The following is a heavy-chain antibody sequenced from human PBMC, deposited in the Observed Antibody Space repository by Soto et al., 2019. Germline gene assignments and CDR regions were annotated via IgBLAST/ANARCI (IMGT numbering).Heavy chain of an antibody. J-gene: IGHJ4*02. CDR1: GGTFSSYT. CDR3: ARGPYYDSSGYYYDLDYFDY. D-gene: IGHD3-22*01. CDR2: IIPILGIA. Sequence: QVQLVQSGAEVKQPGSSVKVSCKASGGTFSSYTISWVRQAPGQGLEWMGRIIPILGIANYAQKFQGRVTITADKSTSTAYMELSSLRSEYTAVYYCARGPYYDSSGYYYDLDYFDYWGQGTLVTVSS. V-gene: IGHV1-69*02.